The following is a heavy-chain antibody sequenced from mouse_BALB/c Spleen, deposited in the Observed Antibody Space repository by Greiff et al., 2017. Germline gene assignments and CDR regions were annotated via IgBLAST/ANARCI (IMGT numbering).Heavy chain of an antibody. CDR1: GFTFSSYG. CDR2: INSNGGST. Sequence: EVQGVESGGGLVQPGGSLKLSCAASGFTFSSYGMSWVRQTPDKRLELVATINSNGGSTYYPDSVKGRFTISRDNARNILYLQMSSLRSEDTAMYYCARREYYFDYWGQGTTLTVSS. CDR3: ARREYYFDY. V-gene: IGHV5-6-3*01. J-gene: IGHJ2*01.